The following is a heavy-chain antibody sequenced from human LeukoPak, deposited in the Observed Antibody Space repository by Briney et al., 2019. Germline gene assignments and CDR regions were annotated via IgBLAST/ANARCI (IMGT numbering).Heavy chain of an antibody. CDR3: ARDLNGHDYGDLPDY. Sequence: ASVKVSCKASGYTFTSYGISWVRQAPGQGLEWMGWISAYNGNTNYAQKLQGRVTMTTDTSTSTAYMELGSLRSDDTAVYYCARDLNGHDYGDLPDYWGQGTLVTVSS. J-gene: IGHJ4*02. CDR1: GYTFTSYG. V-gene: IGHV1-18*01. CDR2: ISAYNGNT. D-gene: IGHD4-17*01.